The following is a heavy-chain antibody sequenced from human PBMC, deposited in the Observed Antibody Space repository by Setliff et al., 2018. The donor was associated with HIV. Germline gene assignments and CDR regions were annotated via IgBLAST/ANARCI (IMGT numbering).Heavy chain of an antibody. J-gene: IGHJ4*02. CDR2: VTHSGTT. CDR1: GGSFSGFY. D-gene: IGHD6-19*01. V-gene: IGHV4-34*01. Sequence: SETLSLTCAVYGGSFSGFYWTFIRQSPGKGLEWIGEVTHSGTTTYDPSLKRRITISVDTSKNQFSLKLTSVTAADMGVYYCARGRKKTLAVSGTRYFDFGGQGTQVTVSS. CDR3: ARGRKKTLAVSGTRYFDF.